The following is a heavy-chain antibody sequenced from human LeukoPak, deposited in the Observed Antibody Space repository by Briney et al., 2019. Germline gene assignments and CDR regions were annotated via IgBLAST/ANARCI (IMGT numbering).Heavy chain of an antibody. CDR2: IYYSGST. V-gene: IGHV4-31*03. CDR3: ARIFVGPAMVRGVIPYYYMDV. CDR1: GGSISCGGYY. Sequence: SETLSLTCTVSGGSISCGGYYWSWIRQHPGKGLEWIGYIYYSGSTYYNPSLKSRVTISVDTSKNQFSLKLSSVTAADTAVYYCARIFVGPAMVRGVIPYYYMDVWGKGTTVTVSS. D-gene: IGHD3-10*01. J-gene: IGHJ6*03.